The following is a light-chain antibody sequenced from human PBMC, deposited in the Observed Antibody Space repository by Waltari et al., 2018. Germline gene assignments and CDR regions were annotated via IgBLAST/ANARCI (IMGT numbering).Light chain of an antibody. J-gene: IGKJ3*01. V-gene: IGKV3-15*01. CDR1: QRVSSN. Sequence: EIVMTQSPATLSVSPGERATLPCRASQRVSSNLAWYQQKPGQAPRLLIYYASTRATGIPARFSGSGSGTEFTLTISSLQSEDFAVYYCQQYNNWLFTFGPGTKVDIK. CDR3: QQYNNWLFT. CDR2: YAS.